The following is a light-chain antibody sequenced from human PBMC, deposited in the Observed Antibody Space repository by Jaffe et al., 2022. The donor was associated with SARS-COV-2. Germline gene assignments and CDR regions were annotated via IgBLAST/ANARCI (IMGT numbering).Light chain of an antibody. CDR3: GTWDSSLSAYV. CDR1: SSNIGNNY. V-gene: IGLV1-51*01. J-gene: IGLJ1*01. Sequence: QSMLTHPPSVSAAPGQKVTISCSGSSSNIGNNYVSWYQQLPGTAPKLLIYDNNKRPSGIPDRFSGSKSGSSATLGITGLQTGDEADYYCGTWDSSLSAYVFGAGTKVTVL. CDR2: DNN.